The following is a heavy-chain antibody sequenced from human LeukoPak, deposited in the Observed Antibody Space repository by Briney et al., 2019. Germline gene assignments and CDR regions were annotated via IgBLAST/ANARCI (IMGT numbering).Heavy chain of an antibody. J-gene: IGHJ4*02. CDR3: AKPKTRGSSSSPLVY. Sequence: GGSLRLSCAASGFTFSSYAMSWVRQAPGKGLEWVSAISGSGGSTYYADSVKGRFTISRDNSKNTLYLQMNSLGAEDTAVYYCAKPKTRGSSSSPLVYWGQGTLVTVSS. V-gene: IGHV3-23*01. CDR2: ISGSGGST. CDR1: GFTFSSYA. D-gene: IGHD6-6*01.